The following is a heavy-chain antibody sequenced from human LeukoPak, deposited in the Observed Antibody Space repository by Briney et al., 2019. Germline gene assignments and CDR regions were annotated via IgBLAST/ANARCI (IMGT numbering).Heavy chain of an antibody. D-gene: IGHD6-13*01. Sequence: SETLSLTCTVSGDSISIRSYYWRWIRQPAGKGLELIVRIYSNRDTKFNPSLKSRVTISLDTSKNQFYLKLSSATAADTAVYYCASRHSKQQPYYYYMDIWGKGTTVTVSS. CDR1: GDSISIRSYY. CDR3: ASRHSKQQPYYYYMDI. J-gene: IGHJ6*03. CDR2: IYSNRDT. V-gene: IGHV4-61*02.